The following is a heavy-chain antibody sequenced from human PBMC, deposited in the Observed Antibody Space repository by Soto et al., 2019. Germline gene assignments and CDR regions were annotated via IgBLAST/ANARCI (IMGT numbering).Heavy chain of an antibody. CDR1: GYTFTSYG. V-gene: IGHV1-18*01. CDR3: AMDFCGGDSYGYFDY. Sequence: ASVKVSCKASGYTFTSYGISWVRQAPGQGLEWMGWISAYNGNTNYAQKLQGRVTMTTDTSTSTAYMELRSLRSDDTAVYYCAMDFCGGDSYGYFDYWGQGTLVTVSS. CDR2: ISAYNGNT. D-gene: IGHD2-21*02. J-gene: IGHJ4*02.